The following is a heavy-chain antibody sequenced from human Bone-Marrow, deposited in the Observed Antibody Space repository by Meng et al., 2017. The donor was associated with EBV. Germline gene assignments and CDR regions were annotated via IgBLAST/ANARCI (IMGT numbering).Heavy chain of an antibody. CDR3: ASESGRGFTPDY. V-gene: IGHV1-69*01. J-gene: IGHJ4*02. CDR1: GGTFRSDA. Sequence: QVQLVQSGGEGKKPGSSGKGSCKTSGGTFRSDAISWVRQAPGQGLEWMGGLIPMSDAPHYAQKFQGRVTITADESTSTHYMDLSGLRSEDTAVYYCASESGRGFTPDYWGQGTLVTVSS. D-gene: IGHD3-10*01. CDR2: LIPMSDAP.